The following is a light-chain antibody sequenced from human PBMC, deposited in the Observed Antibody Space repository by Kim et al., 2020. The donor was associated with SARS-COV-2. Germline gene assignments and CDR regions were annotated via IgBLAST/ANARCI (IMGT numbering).Light chain of an antibody. J-gene: IGKJ2*01. Sequence: DIQMTQSPSSLSASIGDRVTITCRTSQRITSYLNWYQQRPGKAPELLIYAASRLRSGVPSRFSGGGFQTEFTLTVTNLQPEDFATYFCQQSYTNPYTFGPGTKLEI. V-gene: IGKV1-39*01. CDR1: QRITSY. CDR2: AAS. CDR3: QQSYTNPYT.